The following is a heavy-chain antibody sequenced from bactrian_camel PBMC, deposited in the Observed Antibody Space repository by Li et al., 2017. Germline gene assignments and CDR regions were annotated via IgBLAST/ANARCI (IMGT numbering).Heavy chain of an antibody. CDR3: AAGLKWCWQGYPTADFRY. V-gene: IGHV3S54*01. D-gene: IGHD1*01. J-gene: IGHJ6*01. CDR2: IAIGGGST. CDR1: GIVDSTYY. Sequence: HVQLVESGGGSVQAGGSLRLSCAASGIVDSTYYMAWLRQAPGKEREGVAAIAIGGGSTYYKDSVKGRFPISHDSAKNSLILRMNSLKPEDSAMYYCAAGLKWCWQGYPTADFRYLGQGTQVTVS.